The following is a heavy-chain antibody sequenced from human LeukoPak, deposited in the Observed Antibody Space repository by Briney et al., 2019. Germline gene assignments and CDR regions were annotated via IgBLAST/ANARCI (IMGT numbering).Heavy chain of an antibody. CDR3: ARLEEMATITMDY. CDR1: GYSFTSYW. D-gene: IGHD5-24*01. CDR2: IYPGDSDT. V-gene: IGHV5-51*01. Sequence: GESLKISCKGSGYSFTSYWIGWVRQMPGKGLEWMGIIYPGDSDTRYSPSFQGQVTISADKSISTAYLQWSSLKASNTAIYYCARLEEMATITMDYWGQGTLVTVSS. J-gene: IGHJ4*02.